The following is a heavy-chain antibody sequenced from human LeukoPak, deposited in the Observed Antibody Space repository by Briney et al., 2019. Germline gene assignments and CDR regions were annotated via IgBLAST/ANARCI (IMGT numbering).Heavy chain of an antibody. CDR1: GFTFDDYG. CDR2: INWNGGST. D-gene: IGHD2-15*01. Sequence: GGSLRLSCAASGFTFDDYGMSWVRRAPGKGLEWVSGINWNGGSTGYADSVKGRFTISRDNAKNSLYLQMNSLRAEDTALYYCVKDKSTRYCRGNSCNYYSFMDVWGKGTTVTISS. V-gene: IGHV3-20*04. CDR3: VKDKSTRYCRGNSCNYYSFMDV. J-gene: IGHJ6*03.